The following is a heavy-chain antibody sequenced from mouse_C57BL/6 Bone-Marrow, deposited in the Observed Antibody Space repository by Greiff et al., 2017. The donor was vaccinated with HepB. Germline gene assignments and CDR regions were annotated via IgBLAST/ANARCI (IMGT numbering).Heavy chain of an antibody. V-gene: IGHV5-6*02. CDR1: GFTFSSYG. CDR3: ARRLVRGYAMDY. Sequence: VHLVESGGDLVKPGGSLKLSCAASGFTFSSYGMSWVRQTPDKRLEWVATISSGGSYTYYPDSVKGRFTISRDNAKNTLYLQMSSLKSEDTAMYYCARRLVRGYAMDYWGQGTSVTVSS. D-gene: IGHD2-2*01. J-gene: IGHJ4*01. CDR2: ISSGGSYT.